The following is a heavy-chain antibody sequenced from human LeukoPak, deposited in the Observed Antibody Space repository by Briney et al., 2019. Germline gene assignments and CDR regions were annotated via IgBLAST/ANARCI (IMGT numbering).Heavy chain of an antibody. CDR2: IYYSGST. Sequence: GSLRLSCAASGFTFSSYSMNWVRQAPGKGLEWIGSIYYSGSTYYNPSLKSRVTISVDTSKNQFSLKLSSVTAADTAVYYCARTVSDYYYYGMDVWGQGTTVTVSS. D-gene: IGHD4-11*01. CDR3: ARTVSDYYYYGMDV. V-gene: IGHV4-59*05. CDR1: GFTFSSYSMN. J-gene: IGHJ6*02.